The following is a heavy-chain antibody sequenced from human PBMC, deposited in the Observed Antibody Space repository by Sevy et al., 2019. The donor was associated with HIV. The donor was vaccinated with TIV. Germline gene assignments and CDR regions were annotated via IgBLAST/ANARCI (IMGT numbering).Heavy chain of an antibody. V-gene: IGHV3-48*02. CDR3: ARNHYYYYYYMDV. CDR2: ISSSSSTI. Sequence: GESLKISCAASGFTFGSYSMNWVRQAPGKGLEWVSYISSSSSTIYYAGSVKGRFTISRDNAKNSLYLQLNSLRDEDTAVYYCARNHYYYYYYMDVWGKGSTVTVSS. CDR1: GFTFGSYS. J-gene: IGHJ6*03.